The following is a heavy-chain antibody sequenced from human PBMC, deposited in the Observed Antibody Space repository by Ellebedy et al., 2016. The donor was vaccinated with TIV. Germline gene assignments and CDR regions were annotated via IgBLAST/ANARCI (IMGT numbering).Heavy chain of an antibody. CDR1: GFTFSSYA. V-gene: IGHV3-23*01. CDR2: ISSTGSRT. CDR3: ARDRTPGDGYWVFDY. J-gene: IGHJ4*02. Sequence: PGGSLRLSCAASGFTFSSYAMSWVRQAPGKGLEWVSTISSTGSRTYYADSVEGRFIISRDNSKKTLYLQMNSLRVEDTAVYFCARDRTPGDGYWVFDYWGQGTLVTVSS. D-gene: IGHD5-18*01.